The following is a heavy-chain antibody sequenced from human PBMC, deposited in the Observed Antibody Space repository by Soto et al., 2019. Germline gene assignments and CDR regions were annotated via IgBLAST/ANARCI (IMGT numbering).Heavy chain of an antibody. J-gene: IGHJ4*02. CDR3: AKMEGMDPWAYSFDY. D-gene: IGHD2-2*03. CDR2: IYGGGNGP. V-gene: IGHV3-23*01. CDR1: GFTFSDFA. Sequence: EVQGLESGGGLVQPGGSLRLSCAATGFTFSDFAMSWVRQAPGKGLEWVSRIYGGGNGPHYADSVKGRVTISRDNSKNTLYLQMNSLRAEHTAVYYCAKMEGMDPWAYSFDYWGQGTLVTVSS.